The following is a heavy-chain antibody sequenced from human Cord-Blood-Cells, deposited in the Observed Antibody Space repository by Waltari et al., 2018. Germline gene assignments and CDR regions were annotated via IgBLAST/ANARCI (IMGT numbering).Heavy chain of an antibody. D-gene: IGHD4-17*01. J-gene: IGHJ6*03. V-gene: IGHV1-69*01. CDR3: ARANYGDGVYYYYMDV. Sequence: QVQLVQSGAEVKKPGSSVKVSCKASDGTFSSSAISWVRPAPGQGLEWMGGIIPIFGTANYAQKFQGRVTITADESTSTAYRELSSLRSEGTAVYCCARANYGDGVYYYYMDVWGKETTVTVSS. CDR1: DGTFSSSA. CDR2: IIPIFGTA.